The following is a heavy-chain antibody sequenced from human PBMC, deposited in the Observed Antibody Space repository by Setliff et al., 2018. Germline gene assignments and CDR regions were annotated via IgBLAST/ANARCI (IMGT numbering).Heavy chain of an antibody. CDR3: ARDQRVGYYYNSSGYPRAPTDAFDI. Sequence: PGGSLRLSCAASGFTFSTYTMNWVRQAPGKGLEWVSSISSRSSNIYYADSVKGRFTISRDNAKNSLYLQMNSLRAEDTAVYYCARDQRVGYYYNSSGYPRAPTDAFDIWGQGTMVTVSS. D-gene: IGHD3-22*01. CDR2: ISSRSSNI. J-gene: IGHJ3*02. CDR1: GFTFSTYT. V-gene: IGHV3-21*04.